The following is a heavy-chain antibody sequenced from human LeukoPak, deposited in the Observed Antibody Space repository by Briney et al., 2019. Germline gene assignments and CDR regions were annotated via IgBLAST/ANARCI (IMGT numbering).Heavy chain of an antibody. V-gene: IGHV4-39*07. Sequence: PPETLSLTCTVTGGSISSSRYYWGWIRQPPGKGLEWIGCIYYSGSTHYNPSLNSRVTISVDTSKNQFSLNLTSVNIADTAVYYCARGALGHPRPGWFDPWGQGILVTVSS. CDR1: GGSISSSRYY. J-gene: IGHJ5*02. CDR3: ARGALGHPRPGWFDP. CDR2: IYYSGST. D-gene: IGHD6-6*01.